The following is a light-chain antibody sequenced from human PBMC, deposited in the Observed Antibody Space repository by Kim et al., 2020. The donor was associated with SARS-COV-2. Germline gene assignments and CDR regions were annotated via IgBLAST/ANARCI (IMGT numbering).Light chain of an antibody. Sequence: QSVLTQPPSASGTPGQRVTISCSGSSSNIGSNTVNWYQQLPGTAPKLLIYSNNQRPSGVPDRFSGSMSGTSASLAISGLQSEDEADYYCAPWDDSLNGWVFGGGTQLTVL. V-gene: IGLV1-44*01. CDR2: SNN. CDR1: SSNIGSNT. CDR3: APWDDSLNGWV. J-gene: IGLJ3*02.